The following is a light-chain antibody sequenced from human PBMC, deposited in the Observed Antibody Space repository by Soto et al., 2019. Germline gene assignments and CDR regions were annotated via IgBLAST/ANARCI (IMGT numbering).Light chain of an antibody. CDR3: PQYGSSSLT. CDR2: GAS. Sequence: EIVLTQSPGTLSLSPGERATLSCRTSQSVSTAYFAWYRQKPGQAPSLLIYGASTSATGIPDTFSGSGSGTEITLTISRLEPEDCAVYYCPQYGSSSLTFGQGTRLEIK. V-gene: IGKV3-20*01. CDR1: QSVSTAY. J-gene: IGKJ5*01.